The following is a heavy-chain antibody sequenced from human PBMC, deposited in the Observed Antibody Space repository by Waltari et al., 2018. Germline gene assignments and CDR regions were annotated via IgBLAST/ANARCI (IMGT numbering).Heavy chain of an antibody. V-gene: IGHV4-34*01. CDR1: GGSFSGYY. J-gene: IGHJ4*02. D-gene: IGHD3-3*01. CDR2: INHSGST. Sequence: QVQLQQWGAGLLKPSETLSLTCAVYGGSFSGYYWSWIRQPPGKGLEWIGEINHSGSTNNNPSLKSRVTISVDTSKNQFSLKLSSVTAADTAVYYCARGPVALRFLEWSIPGRNDFDYWGQGTLVTVSS. CDR3: ARGPVALRFLEWSIPGRNDFDY.